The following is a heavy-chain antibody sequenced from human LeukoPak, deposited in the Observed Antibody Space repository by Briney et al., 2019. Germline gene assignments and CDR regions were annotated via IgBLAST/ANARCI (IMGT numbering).Heavy chain of an antibody. J-gene: IGHJ4*02. Sequence: GGSLRLSCATSGFTFTSYSMNWVRQAPGKGLEWVSTISGGGGSTYYADSVKGRFTISRDNSKNTLYLQVNSLRAEDTAVYYCAKRGKWDVTPFDYWGQGTLVTVSS. D-gene: IGHD1-26*01. V-gene: IGHV3-23*01. CDR2: ISGGGGST. CDR3: AKRGKWDVTPFDY. CDR1: GFTFTSYS.